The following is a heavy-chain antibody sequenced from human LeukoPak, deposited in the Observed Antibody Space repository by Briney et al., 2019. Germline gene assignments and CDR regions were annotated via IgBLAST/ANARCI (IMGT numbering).Heavy chain of an antibody. CDR1: GFTFSRHG. Sequence: GGSLRLSCAPSGFTFSRHGMHWVRQAPGKGLEWVAGVSFDGTNEYYADSVKGRSTISRDNSKNTLYLQMNSLRAEDTAVYYCARSITYDFWSGYQYWGQGTLVTVSS. D-gene: IGHD3-3*01. CDR2: VSFDGTNE. J-gene: IGHJ4*02. V-gene: IGHV3-30*03. CDR3: ARSITYDFWSGYQY.